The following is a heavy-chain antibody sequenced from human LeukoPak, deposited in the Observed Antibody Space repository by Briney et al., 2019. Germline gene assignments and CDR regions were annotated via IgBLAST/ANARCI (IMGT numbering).Heavy chain of an antibody. V-gene: IGHV4-30-4*01. Sequence: SQTLSLTCTVSGGSISSGYYYWSWIRQPPGKGLEWIGYIYYSGSTYYNPSLKSRVTMSVDTSKNQFSLKLPSVTAADTAVYYCASMSGSSRGGYYFDYWGQGTLVTVSS. D-gene: IGHD1-26*01. CDR3: ASMSGSSRGGYYFDY. J-gene: IGHJ4*02. CDR2: IYYSGST. CDR1: GGSISSGYYY.